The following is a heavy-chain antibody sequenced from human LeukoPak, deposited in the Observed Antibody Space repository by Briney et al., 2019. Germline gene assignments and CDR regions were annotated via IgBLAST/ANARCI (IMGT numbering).Heavy chain of an antibody. CDR2: IYYSGST. J-gene: IGHJ5*02. CDR1: GGSISSGDYY. Sequence: PSETLSLTCTVSGGSISSGDYYWSWIRQPPGKGLEWIGYIYYSGSTYYNPSLKSRVTISVDTSKNQFSLKLSSVTAADTAVYYCARDRILVTGRAHNWFDPWGQGTLVTVSS. D-gene: IGHD7-27*01. V-gene: IGHV4-30-4*01. CDR3: ARDRILVTGRAHNWFDP.